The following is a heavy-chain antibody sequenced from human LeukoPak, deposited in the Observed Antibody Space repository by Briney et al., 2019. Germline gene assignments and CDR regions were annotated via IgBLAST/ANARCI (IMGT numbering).Heavy chain of an antibody. CDR2: INSGGDDI. J-gene: IGHJ4*02. Sequence: GGSLRLSCAASGFSFSLYAMNWVRQAPGKGLEWISYINSGGDDIHYAASVRGRFTIFRDDAGNTLFLQLSSLRAEDTAVYYCARDTIQPGLIDDWGQGTLVTVSS. D-gene: IGHD2-2*01. CDR3: ARDTIQPGLIDD. V-gene: IGHV3-21*05. CDR1: GFSFSLYA.